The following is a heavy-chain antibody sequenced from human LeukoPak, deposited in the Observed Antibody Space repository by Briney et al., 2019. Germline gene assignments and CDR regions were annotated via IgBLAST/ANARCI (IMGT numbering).Heavy chain of an antibody. D-gene: IGHD6-19*01. Sequence: PGGSLRLSCAASGFTFSSYGMSWVRQAPGKGLEWVSAISGSGGSTYYADSVKGRFTISRDNSKNTLYLQMNSLRAEDTAVYYCANTPFEIIAVAGIDAFDIWGQGTMVTVSS. J-gene: IGHJ3*02. V-gene: IGHV3-23*01. CDR2: ISGSGGST. CDR3: ANTPFEIIAVAGIDAFDI. CDR1: GFTFSSYG.